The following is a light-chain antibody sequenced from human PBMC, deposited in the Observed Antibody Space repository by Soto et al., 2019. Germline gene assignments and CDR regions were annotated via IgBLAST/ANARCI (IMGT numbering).Light chain of an antibody. CDR3: QQYNYWPPIT. CDR2: RAS. CDR1: QSVSSN. V-gene: IGKV3-15*01. J-gene: IGKJ5*01. Sequence: EVVMTQSPATLSASPGERATLSCRATQSVSSNLAWYQQKPGQGPRLIIYRASIRATGIPARFSGSGSGTEFTLTISSLQSEDFAVYYCQQYNYWPPITFGQGTRVEIK.